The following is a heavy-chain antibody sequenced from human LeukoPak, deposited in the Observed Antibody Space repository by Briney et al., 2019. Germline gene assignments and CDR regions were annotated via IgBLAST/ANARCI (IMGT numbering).Heavy chain of an antibody. D-gene: IGHD1-26*01. CDR1: GFTFSSSA. J-gene: IGHJ5*02. V-gene: IGHV3-23*01. CDR3: AKARGASGFDP. CDR2: ISGSGGST. Sequence: GGSLRLSRAASGFTFSSSAMSWVRQAPGKGLEWVSGISGSGGSTYYADSVKGRFTISRDNSKNTLYLQMNSLRAEDTAVYYCAKARGASGFDPWGQGTLVTVSS.